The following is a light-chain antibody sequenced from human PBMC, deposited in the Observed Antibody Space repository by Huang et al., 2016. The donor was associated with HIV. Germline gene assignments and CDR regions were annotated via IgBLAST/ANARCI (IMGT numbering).Light chain of an antibody. CDR1: QSVSSNY. CDR2: GAS. Sequence: EIVLTQSPGTLSLSPGERATLSCRASQSVSSNYLAWYQQKPGQAPRLLIYGASRRATGIPDRFSGSGSGTDFTLTISRLEPEDFAVYFCQQYVSSPETFGQGTKVEIK. V-gene: IGKV3-20*01. J-gene: IGKJ1*01. CDR3: QQYVSSPET.